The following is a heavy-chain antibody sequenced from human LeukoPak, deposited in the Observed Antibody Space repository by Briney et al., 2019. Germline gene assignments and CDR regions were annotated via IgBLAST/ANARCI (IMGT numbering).Heavy chain of an antibody. Sequence: PGGCLRLSRAASTFTFSSYTMNWVRQAPGRGLEWVSSISSSGSYIYYADSLKGRLTDSRDNARKSLYLQMNSLRAEDTAVYYCARASDHDWGSYRWDAFDIWGQGTMVTVSS. CDR2: ISSSGSYI. D-gene: IGHD3-16*02. CDR1: TFTFSSYT. V-gene: IGHV3-21*01. J-gene: IGHJ3*02. CDR3: ARASDHDWGSYRWDAFDI.